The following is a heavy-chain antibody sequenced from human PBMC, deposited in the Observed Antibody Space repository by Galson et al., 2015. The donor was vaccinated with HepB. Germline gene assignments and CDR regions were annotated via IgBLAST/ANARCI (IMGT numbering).Heavy chain of an antibody. J-gene: IGHJ6*03. D-gene: IGHD1-1*01. CDR2: IIPIFGTA. CDR3: ARDHNWNDVPDTYYYYMDV. Sequence: SVKVSCKASGYTFTSYYMHWVRQAPGQGLEWMGGIIPIFGTANYAQKFQGRVTITADESTSTAYMELSSLRSEDTAVYYCARDHNWNDVPDTYYYYMDVWGKGTTVTVSS. V-gene: IGHV1-69*13. CDR1: GYTFTSYY.